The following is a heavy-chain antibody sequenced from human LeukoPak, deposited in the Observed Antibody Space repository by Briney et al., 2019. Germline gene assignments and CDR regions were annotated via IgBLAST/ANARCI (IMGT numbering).Heavy chain of an antibody. CDR3: AILAPGY. J-gene: IGHJ4*02. CDR2: IWYDGSNK. Sequence: PGRSLRLSCAASGFTFSSYGMHWVRQAPGKGLEWVAVIWYDGSNKYYADSVKGRFTISRDNSKNTLYLQMNSLRAEDTVVYYCAILAPGYWGQGTLVTVSS. CDR1: GFTFSSYG. V-gene: IGHV3-33*01.